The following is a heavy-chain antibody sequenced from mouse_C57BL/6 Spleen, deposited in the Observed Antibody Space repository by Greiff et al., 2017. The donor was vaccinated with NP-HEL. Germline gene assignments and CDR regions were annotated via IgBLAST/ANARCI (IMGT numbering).Heavy chain of an antibody. J-gene: IGHJ4*01. CDR1: GFTFSNYW. CDR2: IRLKSDNYAT. D-gene: IGHD1-1*01. CDR3: TGYYYGSPTDY. V-gene: IGHV6-3*01. Sequence: EVKVEESGGGLVQPGGSMKLSCVASGFTFSNYWMNWVRQSPEKGLEWVAQIRLKSDNYATHYAESVKGRFTISRDDSKSSVYLQMNNLRAEDTGIYYCTGYYYGSPTDYWGQGTSVTVSS.